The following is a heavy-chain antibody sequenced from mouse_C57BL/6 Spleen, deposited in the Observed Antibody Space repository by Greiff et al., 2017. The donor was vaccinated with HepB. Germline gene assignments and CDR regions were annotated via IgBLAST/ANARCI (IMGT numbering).Heavy chain of an antibody. CDR2: IDPSDSYT. J-gene: IGHJ2*01. CDR3: ARVLNWDGDY. CDR1: GYTFTSYW. D-gene: IGHD4-1*01. Sequence: QVQLKQPGAELVRPGTSVKLSCKASGYTFTSYWMHWVKQRPGQGLEWIGVIDPSDSYTNYNQKFKGKATLTVDTSSSTAYMQLSSLTSEDSAVYYCARVLNWDGDYWGQGTTLTVSS. V-gene: IGHV1-59*01.